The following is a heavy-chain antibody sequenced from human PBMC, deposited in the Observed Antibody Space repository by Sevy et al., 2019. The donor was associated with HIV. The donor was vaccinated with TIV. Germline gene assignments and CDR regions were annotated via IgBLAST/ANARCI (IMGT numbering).Heavy chain of an antibody. CDR3: AKDITGDYAPGDDFDY. D-gene: IGHD4-17*01. J-gene: IGHJ4*02. CDR2: ISGSGGST. Sequence: GGSLRLSCAASGFTFSSYAMSWVRQAPGKGLEWVSAISGSGGSTYYADSVKGRFTISRDNSKNTLYLQMNSLRAEDTAVYYCAKDITGDYAPGDDFDYWGQGTLVTVSS. V-gene: IGHV3-23*01. CDR1: GFTFSSYA.